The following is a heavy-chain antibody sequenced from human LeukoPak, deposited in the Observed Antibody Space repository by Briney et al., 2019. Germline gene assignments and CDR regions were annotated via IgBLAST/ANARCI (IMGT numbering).Heavy chain of an antibody. CDR1: GFTFSSYG. CDR3: AKDFSYYDSSGYYPDY. J-gene: IGHJ4*02. Sequence: PGGSLRLSCAASGFTFSSYGMHWVRQAPGKGLEWVAVISYDGSNKYYADSVKGRFTISRDNSKNTLYLQMNSLRPEDTAVYYCAKDFSYYDSSGYYPDYWGQGTLVTVSS. V-gene: IGHV3-30*18. D-gene: IGHD3-22*01. CDR2: ISYDGSNK.